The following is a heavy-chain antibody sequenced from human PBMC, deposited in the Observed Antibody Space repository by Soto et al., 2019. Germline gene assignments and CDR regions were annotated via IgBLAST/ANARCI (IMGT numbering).Heavy chain of an antibody. CDR3: ARAASIAARRITYYYYYGMDV. CDR1: GGTFSSYA. V-gene: IGHV1-69*06. J-gene: IGHJ6*02. Sequence: SVKVSFKASGGTFSSYAISWVRQAPGQGLEWMGGIIPIFGTANYAQKFQGRVTITADKSTSTAYMELSSLRSEDTAVYYCARAASIAARRITYYYYYGMDVWGQGTTVTVSS. CDR2: IIPIFGTA. D-gene: IGHD6-6*01.